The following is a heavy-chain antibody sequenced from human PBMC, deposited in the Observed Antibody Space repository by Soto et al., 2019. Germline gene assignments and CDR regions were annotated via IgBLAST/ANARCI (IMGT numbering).Heavy chain of an antibody. V-gene: IGHV1-2*02. Sequence: QVQLGQSGAEVKEPGASVQVSCKASGYTFTGDYMHWGRQAPGQGLEWMGWINPNSGATNFARKFQGRVTITRETSIIKADMEVRGLKSDDTAVYYCARGPSYYYYGMDVWGQGTTVTVSS. CDR2: INPNSGAT. J-gene: IGHJ6*02. CDR1: GYTFTGDY. CDR3: ARGPSYYYYGMDV.